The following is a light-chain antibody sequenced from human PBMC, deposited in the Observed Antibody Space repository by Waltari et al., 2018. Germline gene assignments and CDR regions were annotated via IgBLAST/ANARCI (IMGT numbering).Light chain of an antibody. V-gene: IGKV3-15*01. J-gene: IGKJ2*03. Sequence: EKVMTQSPVTLSVSPAERVTLSCWASPSVSTNLAWYQQRPGQAPRLIIYDASTRASDTPARFIGSGSGTEFTLTISSLQSEDFAVYYCQQYNDWYSFGQGTKLEMK. CDR2: DAS. CDR3: QQYNDWYS. CDR1: PSVSTN.